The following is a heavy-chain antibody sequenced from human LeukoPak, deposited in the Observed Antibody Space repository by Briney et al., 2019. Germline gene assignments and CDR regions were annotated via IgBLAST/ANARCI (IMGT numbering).Heavy chain of an antibody. D-gene: IGHD3-16*02. CDR2: IYYSGST. Sequence: PSETLSLTCTVSGGSISSYYWSWIRQPPGKGLEWIGYIYYSGSTNYDPSLKSRVTISVDTSKNQFSLKLSSVTAADTAVYYCARDSYDYVWGSYRNWFDPWGQGTLVTVSS. CDR3: ARDSYDYVWGSYRNWFDP. J-gene: IGHJ5*02. V-gene: IGHV4-59*12. CDR1: GGSISSYY.